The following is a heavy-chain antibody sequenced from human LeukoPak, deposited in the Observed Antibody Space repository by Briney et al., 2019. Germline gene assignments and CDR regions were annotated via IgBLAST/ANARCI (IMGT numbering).Heavy chain of an antibody. V-gene: IGHV4-61*02. CDR2: IYTSGST. J-gene: IGHJ5*02. CDR3: ARTRLAGDIVVVPAAIQGANWFDP. CDR1: GGSISSGSYY. D-gene: IGHD2-2*02. Sequence: PSETLSLTCTVSGGSISSGSYYWSWIRQPAGKGLEWIGRIYTSGSTNYNPSLKSRVTISVDTSKNQFSLKLSSVTAADTAVYYCARTRLAGDIVVVPAAIQGANWFDPWGQGTLVTVSS.